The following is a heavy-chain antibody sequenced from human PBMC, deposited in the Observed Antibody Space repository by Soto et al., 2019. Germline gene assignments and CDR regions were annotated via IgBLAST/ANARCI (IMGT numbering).Heavy chain of an antibody. CDR2: ISSSSSYI. D-gene: IGHD2-15*01. V-gene: IGHV3-21*01. CDR3: ARDQRGYCSGVSCYSGYYYYGMDV. CDR1: GFTFSSYS. Sequence: WGALRLSFAASGFTFSSYSINWVPPAPGEGGEGGSSISSSSSYIYYADSVKGRFTISRDNAKNSLYLQMNSLRAEDTAVYYCARDQRGYCSGVSCYSGYYYYGMDVWGQGTTVTVSS. J-gene: IGHJ6*02.